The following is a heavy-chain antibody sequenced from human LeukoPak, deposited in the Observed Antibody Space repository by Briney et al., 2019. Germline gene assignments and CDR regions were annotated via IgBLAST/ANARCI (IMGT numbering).Heavy chain of an antibody. CDR3: ARDLDDLNTLPPLFQH. V-gene: IGHV3-23*01. D-gene: IGHD3-3*01. J-gene: IGHJ1*01. CDR1: VFIFRRYA. Sequence: GGSLSLPRAACVFIFRRYAMSWVPQAPATGLEGVSALSGSGTPTYSADTVKGRFTISRDNSKNTLDLQMNNLRAEDTAVYYCARDLDDLNTLPPLFQHWGQGTLVTVSS. CDR2: LSGSGTPT.